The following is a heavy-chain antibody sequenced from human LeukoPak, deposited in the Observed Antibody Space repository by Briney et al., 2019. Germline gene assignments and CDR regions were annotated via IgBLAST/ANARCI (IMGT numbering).Heavy chain of an antibody. CDR1: GYTFTGYY. Sequence: ASVMVSCKASGYTFTGYYMHWVRQAPGQGLEWMGWINPNSGGTNYAQNFQGRVTMTRDASSSTAYMELSRLRSDDTVVYYCARDIGDYYGAGSFFDYWGQGTLVTVSS. V-gene: IGHV1-2*02. CDR3: ARDIGDYYGAGSFFDY. D-gene: IGHD3-10*01. CDR2: INPNSGGT. J-gene: IGHJ4*02.